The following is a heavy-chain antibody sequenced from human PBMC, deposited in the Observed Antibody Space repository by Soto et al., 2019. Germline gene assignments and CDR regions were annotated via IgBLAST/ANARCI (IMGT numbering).Heavy chain of an antibody. CDR2: IDFTSNSI. V-gene: IGHV3-11*01. J-gene: IGHJ4*02. Sequence: QVQLVESGGGLVKPGGSLRLSCAASGFSFSDYYMSWIRQAPGKGLEWVSYIDFTSNSIYYAASMKGRFTISRDNAKNSLYLQMNSLRAEDTAVYYCARDIEPPGLFFDYWGQGTLVTVSS. CDR1: GFSFSDYY. CDR3: ARDIEPPGLFFDY. D-gene: IGHD6-13*01.